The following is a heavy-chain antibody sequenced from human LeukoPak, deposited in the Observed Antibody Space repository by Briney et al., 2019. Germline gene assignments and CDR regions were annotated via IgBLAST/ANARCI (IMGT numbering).Heavy chain of an antibody. CDR3: ARIYGANSKYYFDY. D-gene: IGHD4-23*01. J-gene: IGHJ4*02. CDR1: GITFSDYW. CDR2: IKDDGSEK. Sequence: GGSLRLSCAASGITFSDYWMSWVRQAPGKRPEWVANIKDDGSEKYYMGSVKGRFTISRDNAKNSLYLQMNSLRAEDTAVYYCARIYGANSKYYFDYWGQGTLVTVSS. V-gene: IGHV3-7*01.